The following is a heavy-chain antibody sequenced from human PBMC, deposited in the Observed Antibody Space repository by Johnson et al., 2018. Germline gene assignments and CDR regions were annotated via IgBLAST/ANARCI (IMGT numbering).Heavy chain of an antibody. V-gene: IGHV3-33*06. CDR1: GFTFSSYG. CDR2: IWYAGSNT. CDR3: AKASGTTVVTLAEYFQH. J-gene: IGHJ1*01. Sequence: QVQLVQSGGGVVQPGRSLRLSCAASGFTFSSYGMHWVRQAPGKGLEWVAVIWYAGSNTYYADSVKGRFTISRDNSKNTLYLQMNSQSAEDTAVYYCAKASGTTVVTLAEYFQHWGQGTLVTVSS. D-gene: IGHD4-23*01.